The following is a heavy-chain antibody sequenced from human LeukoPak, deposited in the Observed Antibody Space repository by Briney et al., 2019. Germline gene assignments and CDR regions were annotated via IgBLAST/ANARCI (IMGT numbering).Heavy chain of an antibody. CDR1: GFTPSAFG. D-gene: IGHD3-10*01. V-gene: IGHV3-30*02. J-gene: IGHJ4*02. CDR3: AKDQAGTWGLDY. CDR2: LRPNGSN. Sequence: GGSLRLSCAASGFTPSAFGMHWVRQAPGKGLEWVAFLRPNGSNNYVDSVKGRFATSRDNSKNTLYLQMNGLRTEDTAFYYCAKDQAGTWGLDYWGQGTLVTVSS.